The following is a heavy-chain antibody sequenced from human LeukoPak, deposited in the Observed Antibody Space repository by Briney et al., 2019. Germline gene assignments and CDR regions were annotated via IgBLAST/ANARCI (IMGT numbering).Heavy chain of an antibody. CDR1: GGTFNNYA. J-gene: IGHJ4*02. CDR2: IIPIFDIV. V-gene: IGHV1-69*04. Sequence: GASVKVSCKASGGTFNNYAITWVRQAPGQGLEWMGRIIPIFDIVNYTQKFQGRVTITADTITNTAYMELSSLRSEDTAVYYCARDRETYYYDSSGYAFDYWGQGTLVTVSS. D-gene: IGHD3-22*01. CDR3: ARDRETYYYDSSGYAFDY.